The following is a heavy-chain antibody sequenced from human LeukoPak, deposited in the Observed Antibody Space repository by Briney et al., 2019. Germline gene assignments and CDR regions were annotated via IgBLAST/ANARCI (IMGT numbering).Heavy chain of an antibody. D-gene: IGHD3-3*01. CDR1: GFTFSTYS. Sequence: GGSLRLSCAASGFTFSTYSMNWVRQAPGKGLEWISYISYSSTTIYYADSVKGRFTVSRDNAKNSLYLQMNSLRDEDTAVYYCASAGSITQTWWFDYWGQGALVTVSS. CDR3: ASAGSITQTWWFDY. CDR2: ISYSSTTI. V-gene: IGHV3-48*02. J-gene: IGHJ4*02.